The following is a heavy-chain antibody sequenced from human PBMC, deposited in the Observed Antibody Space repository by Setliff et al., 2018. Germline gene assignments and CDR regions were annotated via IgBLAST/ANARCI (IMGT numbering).Heavy chain of an antibody. Sequence: PSETLSLTCAVYGGSFSDYWWSWIRQLPGKGLEWIAEIHHSGSTNFHPSLKSRVAITVDPSKNQFSLKLSSVTAADTAVYYCARVGLRETYYDFWSGYYFDYFDYWGQGTLVTVSS. D-gene: IGHD3-3*01. V-gene: IGHV4-34*01. CDR1: GGSFSDYW. CDR2: IHHSGST. CDR3: ARVGLRETYYDFWSGYYFDYFDY. J-gene: IGHJ4*02.